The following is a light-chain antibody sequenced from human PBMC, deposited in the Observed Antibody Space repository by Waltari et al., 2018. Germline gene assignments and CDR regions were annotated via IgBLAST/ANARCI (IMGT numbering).Light chain of an antibody. Sequence: IVMTQSPATLSVSPGERVALSCRASQSVGTNFAWYQQRPGQAPRLLIYDTSTRATGIPARFSGSGSGTEFTLTISSLQSEDSGIYYCQQYENLITFGQGTRLEIK. J-gene: IGKJ5*01. CDR1: QSVGTN. CDR3: QQYENLIT. V-gene: IGKV3D-15*01. CDR2: DTS.